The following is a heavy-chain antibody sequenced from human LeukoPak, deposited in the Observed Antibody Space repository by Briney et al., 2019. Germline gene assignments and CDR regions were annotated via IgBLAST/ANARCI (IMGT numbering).Heavy chain of an antibody. Sequence: SETLSLTCTVSGGSISSYYWSWIRQPAGKGLEWIGRIYTSGSTNYNPSLKSRVTMLVDTSTNQFSLQLSSVTAADTAVYYCARAPGGIVGATIDYYYYGMDVWGQGTTVTVSS. V-gene: IGHV4-4*07. D-gene: IGHD1-26*01. CDR2: IYTSGST. CDR3: ARAPGGIVGATIDYYYYGMDV. CDR1: GGSISSYY. J-gene: IGHJ6*02.